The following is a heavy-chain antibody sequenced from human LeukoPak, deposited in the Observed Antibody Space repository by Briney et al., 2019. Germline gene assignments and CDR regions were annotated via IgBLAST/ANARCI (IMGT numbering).Heavy chain of an antibody. CDR1: GYIFTGYY. CDR2: INPNSGGT. J-gene: IGHJ4*02. Sequence: GASVKVSCKASGYIFTGYYMHWVRQAPGQGLEWMGRINPNSGGTNYAEKFQGRVTMTRDASISTAYMELSRLRSDDTAVYYCARHADLIAAGIYFDYWGQGTLVTVSS. D-gene: IGHD6-13*01. V-gene: IGHV1-2*06. CDR3: ARHADLIAAGIYFDY.